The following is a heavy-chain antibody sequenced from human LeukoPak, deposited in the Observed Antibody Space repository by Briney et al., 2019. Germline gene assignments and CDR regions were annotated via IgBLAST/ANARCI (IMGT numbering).Heavy chain of an antibody. D-gene: IGHD3-9*01. CDR2: IYYSGST. J-gene: IGHJ4*02. CDR3: ARGVTPSHYLRYFDWFHRPYYFDY. Sequence: PSETLSLTCTVSGGSISSSSYYWGWIRQPPGKGLEWIGSIYYSGSTYYNPSLKSRVTISVDTSKNQFSLKLSSVTAADTAVYYCARGVTPSHYLRYFDWFHRPYYFDYWGQGTLVTVSS. V-gene: IGHV4-39*07. CDR1: GGSISSSSYY.